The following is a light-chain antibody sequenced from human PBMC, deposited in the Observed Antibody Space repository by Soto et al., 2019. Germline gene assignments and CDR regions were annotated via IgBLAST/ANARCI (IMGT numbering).Light chain of an antibody. CDR3: QKYNSALVT. CDR2: ATS. Sequence: DIQMTQSPSSLSASVGDRVTITCRASQGISNYLAWYQQRPGKVPKLLIYATSTLESGVPSRFSGSGSGTDFTLTISSLQPEDVATYYCQKYNSALVTFGQGTKVEI. J-gene: IGKJ1*01. CDR1: QGISNY. V-gene: IGKV1-27*01.